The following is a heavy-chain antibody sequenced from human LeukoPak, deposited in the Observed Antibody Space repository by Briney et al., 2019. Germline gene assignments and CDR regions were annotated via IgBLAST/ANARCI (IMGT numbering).Heavy chain of an antibody. CDR3: AKDLGYDFWSGYYS. V-gene: IGHV3-23*01. CDR1: GFTFSSYA. J-gene: IGHJ4*02. D-gene: IGHD3-3*01. Sequence: GGSLRLSCAASGFTFSSYAMSWVRLAPGKGLEWVSAISGSGGSTYYADSVKGRFTISRDNSKNTLYLQMNSLRAEDTAVYYCAKDLGYDFWSGYYSWGQGTLVTVSS. CDR2: ISGSGGST.